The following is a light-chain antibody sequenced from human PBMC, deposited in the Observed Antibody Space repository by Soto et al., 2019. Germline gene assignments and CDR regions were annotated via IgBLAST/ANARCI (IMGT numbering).Light chain of an antibody. CDR1: QSVSRY. V-gene: IGKV3-11*01. CDR3: QQRSNWIT. CDR2: DTS. J-gene: IGKJ5*01. Sequence: EIVLTQSPGTLSLSPGERATLSCRASQSVSRYLAWYQQKHGQAPRLLMYDTSYRATGIPARFSGSGSGTDFTLTISSLEPEDFAIYYCQQRSNWITVGQGTRLEIK.